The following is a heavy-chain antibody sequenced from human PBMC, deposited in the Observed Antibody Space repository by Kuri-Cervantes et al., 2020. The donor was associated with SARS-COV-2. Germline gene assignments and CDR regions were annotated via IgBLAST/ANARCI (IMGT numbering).Heavy chain of an antibody. CDR2: IYPGDSDT. Sequence: GESLKISCKGSGSSFTSYWIAWVRQMPGKGLEWMGIIYPGDSDTKYSPSFQGQVTISADKSISTAFLQWSSLKASDTAMYYCARRAYGEQVDYYYMDVWGKGTTVTVSS. CDR1: GSSFTSYW. J-gene: IGHJ6*03. D-gene: IGHD4-17*01. CDR3: ARRAYGEQVDYYYMDV. V-gene: IGHV5-51*01.